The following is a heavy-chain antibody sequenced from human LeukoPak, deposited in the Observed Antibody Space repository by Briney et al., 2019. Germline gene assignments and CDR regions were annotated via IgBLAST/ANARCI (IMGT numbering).Heavy chain of an antibody. CDR2: MNPNSGNT. J-gene: IGHJ6*03. CDR1: GHTFTSYD. D-gene: IGHD6-6*01. Sequence: ASVKVSCKASGHTFTSYDINWVRQATGQGLEWMGWMNPNSGNTGYAQKFQGRVTMTRNTSISTAYMELSSLRSEDTAVYYCARGRVAARPRYYYYYYMDVWGKGTTVTVSS. CDR3: ARGRVAARPRYYYYYYMDV. V-gene: IGHV1-8*01.